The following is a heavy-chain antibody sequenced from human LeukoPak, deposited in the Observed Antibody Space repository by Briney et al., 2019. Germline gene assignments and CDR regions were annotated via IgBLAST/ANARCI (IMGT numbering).Heavy chain of an antibody. CDR3: AREQLAVGATSFDY. D-gene: IGHD1-26*01. CDR1: GYTFTSYG. Sequence: ASVKVSCKASGYTFTSYGISWVRQAPGQGLEWMGWISAYNGNTNYAQKLQGRVTMTTDTSTSTAYMELRSLRSDDTAVCYCAREQLAVGATSFDYWGQGTLVTVSS. J-gene: IGHJ4*02. CDR2: ISAYNGNT. V-gene: IGHV1-18*01.